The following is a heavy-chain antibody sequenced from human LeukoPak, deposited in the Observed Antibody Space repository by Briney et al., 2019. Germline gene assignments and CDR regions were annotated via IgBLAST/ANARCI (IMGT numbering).Heavy chain of an antibody. CDR2: ISGSGGST. D-gene: IGHD2-2*01. V-gene: IGHV3-23*01. CDR3: AREPDCSSTSCYVHPFYYYYHGMDV. J-gene: IGHJ6*02. Sequence: GGSLRLSCAASGFTFSSYAMSWVRQAPGKGLEWVSAISGSGGSTYYADSVKGRFTISRDNSKNTLYLQMNSLRAEDTAVYYCAREPDCSSTSCYVHPFYYYYHGMDVWGQGTTVTVSS. CDR1: GFTFSSYA.